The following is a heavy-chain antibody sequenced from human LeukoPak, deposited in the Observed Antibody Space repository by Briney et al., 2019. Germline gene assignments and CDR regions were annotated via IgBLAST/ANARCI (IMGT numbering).Heavy chain of an antibody. CDR2: IHYSGAT. V-gene: IGHV4-59*01. CDR1: GGSISDYY. D-gene: IGHD6-19*01. J-gene: IGHJ4*02. Sequence: SETLSLTCSGSGGSISDYYWSWIRQPPGKGLEWIGYIHYSGATNCNPSLKSRVIMSVDTSRNQFSLNLYSVTAADTAMYYCARHSSGWHLDFWGQGTLVTVSS. CDR3: ARHSSGWHLDF.